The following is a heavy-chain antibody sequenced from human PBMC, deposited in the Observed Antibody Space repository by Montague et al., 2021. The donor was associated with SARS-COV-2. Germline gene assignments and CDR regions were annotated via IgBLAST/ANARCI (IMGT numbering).Heavy chain of an antibody. J-gene: IGHJ6*03. CDR1: GGSFSDYY. V-gene: IGHV4-34*01. D-gene: IGHD2-2*01. CDR2: INHSGST. CDR3: ARCLRRVVPAATAHWETNYFYYYRDV. Sequence: SETLSLTCAVYGGSFSDYYWSWIRQPPGKGLEWIGEINHSGSTNYNPSLKSRVTISVDTSKNQFSLKLSSVTAADTAVYYWARCLRRVVPAATAHWETNYFYYYRDVWGKGTTVTVSS.